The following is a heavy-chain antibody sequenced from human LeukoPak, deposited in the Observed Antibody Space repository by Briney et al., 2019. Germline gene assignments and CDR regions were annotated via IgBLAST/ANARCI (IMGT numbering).Heavy chain of an antibody. D-gene: IGHD3-22*01. J-gene: IGHJ5*02. CDR3: VREAGSSGYAGWFDT. CDR2: ISHDGVSK. CDR1: GFTFSSSA. Sequence: GGSLRLSCAASGFTFSSSAMSWVRQAPGKGLEWVAVISHDGVSKICLDSVKDRFTISRDNSENTVYLQIDSPRIDDTATYICVREAGSSGYAGWFDTWGQGTLVIVSS. V-gene: IGHV3-30*03.